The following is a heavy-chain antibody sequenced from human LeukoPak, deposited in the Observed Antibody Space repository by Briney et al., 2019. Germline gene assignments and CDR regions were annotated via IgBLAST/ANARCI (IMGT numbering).Heavy chain of an antibody. CDR2: ISYDGSNK. J-gene: IGHJ3*02. V-gene: IGHV3-30-3*01. CDR1: GFTFSSYA. D-gene: IGHD5-18*01. Sequence: GRSQRLSCAASGFTFSSYAMHWVRQAPGKGLEWVAVISYDGSNKYYADSVKGRFTISRDNSKNTLYLQMNSLRAEDTAVYYCARSARGYSYGSDAFDIWGQGTMVTVSS. CDR3: ARSARGYSYGSDAFDI.